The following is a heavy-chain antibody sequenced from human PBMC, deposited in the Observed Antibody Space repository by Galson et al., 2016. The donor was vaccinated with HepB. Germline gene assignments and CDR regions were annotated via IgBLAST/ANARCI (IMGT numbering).Heavy chain of an antibody. Sequence: SLRLSCAASGFIFSNYGMHWVRQAPGKGLEWVAVISYDGSFKYYADAVNGRFTVSRDNSRSTLYLQMNSPRTEDTAVYYCANMKRTSPYCSGTNCFSRLWGPPFDYWGQGTLVTISS. CDR3: ANMKRTSPYCSGTNCFSRLWGPPFDY. V-gene: IGHV3-30*18. CDR1: GFIFSNYG. CDR2: ISYDGSFK. D-gene: IGHD2-2*01. J-gene: IGHJ4*02.